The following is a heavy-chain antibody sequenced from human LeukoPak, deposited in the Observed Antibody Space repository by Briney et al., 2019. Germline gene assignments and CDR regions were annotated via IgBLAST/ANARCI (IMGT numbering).Heavy chain of an antibody. CDR2: ISGSGGST. CDR1: GFTFSSYA. Sequence: GGSLRLSCAASGFTFSSYAMSWVRQAPGKGLEWVSAISGSGGSTYYADSVKGRFTISRDNSKNTLYLQMNSLRAEDTAVYYCAKSRTPFGVVITNFDYWGQGTLVTVSS. CDR3: AKSRTPFGVVITNFDY. J-gene: IGHJ4*02. D-gene: IGHD3-3*01. V-gene: IGHV3-23*01.